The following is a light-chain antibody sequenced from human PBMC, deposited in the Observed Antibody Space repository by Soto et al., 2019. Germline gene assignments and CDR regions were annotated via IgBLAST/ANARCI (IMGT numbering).Light chain of an antibody. J-gene: IGLJ2*01. Sequence: QSVLTQSPSASASLGASVKLTCTLSSGHSSYAIAWHQQQPGKGPRYLMKVNSDGSHNKGDGIPDRFSGSSSGAERSLTISSLQSEDEAAYYCQTWGTGIQVFGGGTKLTVL. V-gene: IGLV4-69*01. CDR3: QTWGTGIQV. CDR1: SGHSSYA. CDR2: VNSDGSH.